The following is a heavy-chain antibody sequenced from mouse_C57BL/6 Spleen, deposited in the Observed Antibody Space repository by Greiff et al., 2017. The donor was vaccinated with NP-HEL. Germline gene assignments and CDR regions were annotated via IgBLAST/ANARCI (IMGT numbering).Heavy chain of an antibody. CDR1: GYSITSGYD. Sequence: ESGPGMVKPSQSLSLTCTVTGYSITSGYDWHWIRHFPGNKLEWMGYISYSGSTNYNPSLKSRISITHDTSKNHFFLKLKAVTTEDTATYDCARASTRITSHWYFDVWGTGTTVTVSS. CDR3: ARASTRITSHWYFDV. J-gene: IGHJ1*03. D-gene: IGHD2-4*01. V-gene: IGHV3-1*01. CDR2: ISYSGST.